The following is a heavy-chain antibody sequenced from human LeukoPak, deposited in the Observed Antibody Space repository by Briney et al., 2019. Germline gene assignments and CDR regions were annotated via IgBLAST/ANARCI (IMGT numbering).Heavy chain of an antibody. CDR3: ARGTTIFGVVTHYGMDV. Sequence: ASVKVSCKASGYTFTGYYMHWVRQAPGQGLEGMGWINPNSGGTNYAQKFQGRVTMTRDTSISTAYMELSRLRSDDTAVYYCARGTTIFGVVTHYGMDVWGQGTTVTVSS. CDR1: GYTFTGYY. J-gene: IGHJ6*02. CDR2: INPNSGGT. D-gene: IGHD3-3*01. V-gene: IGHV1-2*02.